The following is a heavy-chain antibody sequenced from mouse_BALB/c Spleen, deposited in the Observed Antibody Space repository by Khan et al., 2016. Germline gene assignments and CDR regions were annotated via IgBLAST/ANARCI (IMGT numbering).Heavy chain of an antibody. V-gene: IGHV1-69*01. Sequence: QVQLKQSGTELVIPGAPVKLSCKASGYTFTSYWMNWVKQRPGQGLEWIGGINPSDGETTYNQKFKDKATLTVDISSSTAYIQLSSLTSEDSAVYYCARRGYGTWFAYWGQGTLVTVSA. J-gene: IGHJ3*01. CDR1: GYTFTSYW. D-gene: IGHD1-1*01. CDR3: ARRGYGTWFAY. CDR2: INPSDGET.